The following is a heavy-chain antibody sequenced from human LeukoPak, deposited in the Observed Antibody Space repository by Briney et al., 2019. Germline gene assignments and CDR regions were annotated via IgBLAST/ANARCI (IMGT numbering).Heavy chain of an antibody. CDR3: ARDLGCSTSNCRYNWFDP. CDR1: GFTFSNYA. CDR2: ISQSGGRCI. Sequence: PGGSLRLSCAASGFTFSNYAMTWVRQAPGEGLEWVAFISQSGGRCIEYADSVRGRFTISRDNSEDTLYLQMNSLRAEDTAVYHCARDLGCSTSNCRYNWFDPWGQGTLVTVSS. D-gene: IGHD2-2*01. J-gene: IGHJ5*02. V-gene: IGHV3-23*01.